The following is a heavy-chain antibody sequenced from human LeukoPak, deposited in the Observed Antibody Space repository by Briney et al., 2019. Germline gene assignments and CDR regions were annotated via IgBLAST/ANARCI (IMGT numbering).Heavy chain of an antibody. J-gene: IGHJ6*02. CDR2: INAGNGNT. V-gene: IGHV1-3*01. Sequence: ASVKVSCKASGYTFTSYAMHWVRQAPGQRLEWMGWINAGNGNTKYSQKFQGRVTITRDTSAGTAYMELSSLRSEDTAVYYCARDDIASAATGWGRLYYYYYYGMDVWGQGTTVTVSS. CDR3: ARDDIASAATGWGRLYYYYYYGMDV. D-gene: IGHD5-12*01. CDR1: GYTFTSYA.